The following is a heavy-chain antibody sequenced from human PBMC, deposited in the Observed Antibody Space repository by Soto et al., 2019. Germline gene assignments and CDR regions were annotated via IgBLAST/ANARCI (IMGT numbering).Heavy chain of an antibody. CDR3: ARDTGDGTFDF. V-gene: IGHV1-3*01. CDR2: INAGFGNT. CDR1: GYTFSSYA. Sequence: ASVKVSCKASGYTFSSYAMHWVRQAPGQRLEWMGWINAGFGNTKSSQKFQDRVTISRDTSASTAYMELTSLRSEDTAVYYCARDTGDGTFDFWGQGTLVTVSS. J-gene: IGHJ4*02. D-gene: IGHD7-27*01.